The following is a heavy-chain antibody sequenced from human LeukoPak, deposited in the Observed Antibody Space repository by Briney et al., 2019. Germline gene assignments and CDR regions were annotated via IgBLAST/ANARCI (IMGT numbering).Heavy chain of an antibody. CDR1: GYTFTGYY. V-gene: IGHV1-2*02. CDR3: AREASQTRSKWRSSSSWYPVWFDP. J-gene: IGHJ5*02. D-gene: IGHD6-13*01. CDR2: INPNSGGT. Sequence: DSVTLSCKASGYTFTGYYMHWVRQAPGQGLEWMGWINPNSGGTNYAQKFQGRVTMTRDTSISTAYMELSRLRSDDTAVYYCAREASQTRSKWRSSSSWYPVWFDPWGQGTLVTVSS.